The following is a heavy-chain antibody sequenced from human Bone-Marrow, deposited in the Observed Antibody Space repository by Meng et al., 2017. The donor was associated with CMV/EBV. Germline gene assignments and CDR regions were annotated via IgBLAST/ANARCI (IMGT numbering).Heavy chain of an antibody. J-gene: IGHJ6*02. CDR2: MNPNSGGT. V-gene: IGHV1-2*02. CDR3: AREEVYTSTFYYYGMDV. Sequence: ASVKVSCKASGYTFSYYDIIWVRQASGQGLEWVGWMNPNSGGTNYAQKFQGRVTMTRDTSISTAYMELSRLRSDDTAVYYCAREEVYTSTFYYYGMDVWGQGTTVTVSS. D-gene: IGHD5/OR15-5a*01. CDR1: GYTFSYYD.